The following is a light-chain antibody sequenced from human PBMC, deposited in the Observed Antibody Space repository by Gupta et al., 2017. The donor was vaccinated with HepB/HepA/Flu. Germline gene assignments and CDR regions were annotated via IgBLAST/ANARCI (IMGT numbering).Light chain of an antibody. CDR2: DVT. CDR1: RSDVGGYNY. CDR3: CSYSGGYTFWV. Sequence: QSALTQPRSVSGSPGQSVIISCTGTRSDVGGYNYVSWYQQHPGKAPKLIIYDVTKRPSGVPDRFSGSKSGNTASLTIAGLQADDEADYYCCSYSGGYTFWVFGGGTMLTVL. V-gene: IGLV2-11*01. J-gene: IGLJ3*02.